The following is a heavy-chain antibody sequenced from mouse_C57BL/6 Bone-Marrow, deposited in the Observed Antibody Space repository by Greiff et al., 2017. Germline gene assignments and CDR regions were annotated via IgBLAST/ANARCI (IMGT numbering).Heavy chain of an antibody. J-gene: IGHJ2*01. V-gene: IGHV1-62-2*01. CDR1: GYTFTEYT. CDR2: FYPGSGSI. D-gene: IGHD2-3*01. Sequence: QVQLQQSGAELVKPGASVKLSCKASGYTFTEYTIHWVKQRSGQGLEWIGWFYPGSGSIKYNEKFKDKATLTADKSSSTAYMELNSRTSADSAVYFCVRHEGGDGYGGYFDYWGQGTALTVSS. CDR3: VRHEGGDGYGGYFDY.